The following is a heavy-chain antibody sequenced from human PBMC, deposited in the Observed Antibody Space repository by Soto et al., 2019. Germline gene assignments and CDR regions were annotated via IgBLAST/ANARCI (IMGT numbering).Heavy chain of an antibody. D-gene: IGHD5-18*01. CDR1: GGTFSSYA. J-gene: IGHJ6*02. V-gene: IGHV1-69*12. Sequence: QVQLVQSGAEVKKPGSSVKVSCKASGGTFSSYAISWVRQAPGQGLEWMGGIIPIFGTANYAQKFQGRVTITADESTSTAYMELSILRSEDTAVYYCARSYPSYGLYGMDVWGQGTTVTVSS. CDR2: IIPIFGTA. CDR3: ARSYPSYGLYGMDV.